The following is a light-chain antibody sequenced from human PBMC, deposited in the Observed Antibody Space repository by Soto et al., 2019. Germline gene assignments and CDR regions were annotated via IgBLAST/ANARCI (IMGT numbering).Light chain of an antibody. V-gene: IGKV1-39*01. CDR2: AAS. Sequence: DIQMTQSPSSLSASVGDRVNITCRASQSIYSSLNWYHQKPGKAPKLLIYAASNLQSGVPSRFSGSGSGTDFTLSISSLQPEDVATYYCQQSYSAPYTFGQGTKLEI. CDR3: QQSYSAPYT. CDR1: QSIYSS. J-gene: IGKJ2*01.